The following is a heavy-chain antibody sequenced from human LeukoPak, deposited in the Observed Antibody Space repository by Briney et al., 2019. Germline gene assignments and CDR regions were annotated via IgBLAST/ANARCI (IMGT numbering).Heavy chain of an antibody. V-gene: IGHV3-7*01. J-gene: IGHJ4*02. D-gene: IGHD5-12*01. CDR2: INPGGSVK. CDR3: ARVGYSGWNLEY. Sequence: GGALRVSCAPSGYTLTSAWMSSVRQAPGKGLEWVANINPGGSVKYYVDSVKGRFTISRDDAKNSLYVQMNSLRDEDTAVYYCARVGYSGWNLEYWGQGTLVTVSS. CDR1: GYTLTSAW.